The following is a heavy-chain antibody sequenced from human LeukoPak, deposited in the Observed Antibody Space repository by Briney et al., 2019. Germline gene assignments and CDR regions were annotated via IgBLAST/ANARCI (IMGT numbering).Heavy chain of an antibody. CDR1: GFTFSSYG. J-gene: IGHJ4*02. CDR3: ARAVGKAAPHTRWYDY. CDR2: IRYDGSNK. V-gene: IGHV3-30*02. Sequence: GGSLRLSCAASGFTFSSYGMHWVRQAPGKGLEWVAFIRYDGSNKYYADSVKGRFTISRDNSKNTLYLQMNSLRAEDTAVYYCARAVGKAAPHTRWYDYWGQGTLVTVSS. D-gene: IGHD2-15*01.